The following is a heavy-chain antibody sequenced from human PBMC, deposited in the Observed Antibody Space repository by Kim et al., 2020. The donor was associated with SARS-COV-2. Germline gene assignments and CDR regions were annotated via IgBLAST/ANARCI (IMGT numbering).Heavy chain of an antibody. CDR2: GST. Sequence: GSTYYNPSLQSRVTISVDTSKNQFSLKLSSVTAADTAVYYCAREDDYVYYWGQGTLVTVSS. J-gene: IGHJ4*02. CDR3: AREDDYVYY. V-gene: IGHV4-31*02. D-gene: IGHD4-17*01.